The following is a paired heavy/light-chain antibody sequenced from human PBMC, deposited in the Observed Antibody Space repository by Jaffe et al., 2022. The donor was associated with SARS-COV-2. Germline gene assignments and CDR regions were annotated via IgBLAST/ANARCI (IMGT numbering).Heavy chain of an antibody. V-gene: IGHV4-59*01. Sequence: QVQLQESGPGLVKPSETLSLTCTVSGGSISSYYWSWIRQPPGKGLEWIGYIYYSGSTNYNPSLKSRVTISVDTSKNQFSLKLSSVTAADTAVYYCARGFYDSSGYYYRAPYNWFDPWGQGTLVTVSS. CDR2: IYYSGST. CDR1: GGSISSYY. D-gene: IGHD3-22*01. CDR3: ARGFYDSSGYYYRAPYNWFDP. J-gene: IGHJ5*02.
Light chain of an antibody. J-gene: IGLJ2*01. Sequence: QSVLTQPPSVSGAPGQRVTISCTGSSSNIGAGYDVHWYQQLPGTAPKLLIYGNSNRPSGVPDRFSGSKSGTSASLAISGLQAEDEADYYCQSYDSSLSGSVFGGGTKLTVL. V-gene: IGLV1-40*01. CDR2: GNS. CDR1: SSNIGAGYD. CDR3: QSYDSSLSGSV.